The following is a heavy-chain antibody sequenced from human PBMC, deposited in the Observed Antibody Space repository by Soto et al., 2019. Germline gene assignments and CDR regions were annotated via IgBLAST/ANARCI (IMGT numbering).Heavy chain of an antibody. V-gene: IGHV3-11*01. CDR3: ARDSGTTRAFYYYYYYMDV. J-gene: IGHJ6*03. D-gene: IGHD4-17*01. CDR1: GFTFSDYY. CDR2: ISSSGSTI. Sequence: GGSLRLSCAASGFTFSDYYMSWIRQAPGKGLEWVSYISSSGSTIYYADSVKGRFTISRDNAKNSLYLQMNSLRAEDTAVYYCARDSGTTRAFYYYYYYMDVWGKGTTVTVSS.